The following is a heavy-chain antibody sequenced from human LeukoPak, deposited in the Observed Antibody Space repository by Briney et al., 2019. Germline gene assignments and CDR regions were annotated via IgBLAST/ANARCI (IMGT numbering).Heavy chain of an antibody. CDR2: INPNSGGT. CDR1: GYTFTGYY. V-gene: IGHV1-2*02. D-gene: IGHD3-22*01. CDR3: ARDRGYYDSSGYYYIY. J-gene: IGHJ4*02. Sequence: ASVKVSCKASGYTFTGYYMHWVRQAPGQGLEWMGWINPNSGGTNYAQKFQGRVTMTRDTSISTAYMELSRLRSDDTAVYYCARDRGYYDSSGYYYIYWGQGTLVTVSS.